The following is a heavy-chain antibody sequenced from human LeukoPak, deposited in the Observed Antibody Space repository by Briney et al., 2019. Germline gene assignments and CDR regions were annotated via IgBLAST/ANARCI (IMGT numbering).Heavy chain of an antibody. J-gene: IGHJ4*02. D-gene: IGHD2-15*01. V-gene: IGHV1-2*02. CDR1: GYTLTGYY. Sequence: LGASVKVSCKASGYTLTGYYMHWVRHAPGQGLEWMGWINPNSGGTNYAQKFQGRVTMTRDTSISTAYMELSRLRSDDTAVYYCARVRTTVLYCSGGSCPFDYWGQGTLVTVSS. CDR2: INPNSGGT. CDR3: ARVRTTVLYCSGGSCPFDY.